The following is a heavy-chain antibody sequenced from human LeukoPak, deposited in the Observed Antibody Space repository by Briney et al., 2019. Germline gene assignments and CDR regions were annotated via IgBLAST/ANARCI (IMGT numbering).Heavy chain of an antibody. CDR2: ISYSGST. CDR3: ARAGSDRLTPTL. CDR1: GGSISPYY. J-gene: IGHJ4*02. Sequence: SDTLSLTCTVSGGSISPYYWSWIRQPPGKELEWIGYISYSGSTSLNPSLKSRVTISVDTSTNQFSLALRSVTAADAAVYYCARAGSDRLTPTLWGQGTLVTVSS. V-gene: IGHV4-59*07. D-gene: IGHD2-15*01.